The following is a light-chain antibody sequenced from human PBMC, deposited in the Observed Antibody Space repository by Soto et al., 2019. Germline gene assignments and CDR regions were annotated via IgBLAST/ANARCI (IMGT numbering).Light chain of an antibody. CDR3: LQLHNYPPGA. CDR2: AAS. CDR1: QGISSY. Sequence: IQLTQSPSSLSASVGDRVTITCRASQGISSYLAWYQQKPGKAPKLLIYAASTLQTGVPSRFSGSGSGTDFTLTFISLQPEEFATYYCLQLHNYPPGAFGPGTKVDIK. J-gene: IGKJ3*01. V-gene: IGKV1-9*01.